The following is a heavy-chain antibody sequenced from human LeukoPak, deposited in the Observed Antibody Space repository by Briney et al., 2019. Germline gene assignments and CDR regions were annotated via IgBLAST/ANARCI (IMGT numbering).Heavy chain of an antibody. V-gene: IGHV3-7*01. CDR3: AREGDIVSVPTAWRFDP. CDR1: GFTFNKYW. J-gene: IGHJ5*02. D-gene: IGHD2-2*01. Sequence: GGSLRLSCAASGFTFNKYWMSWVRQAPGKGLEWVANIKKDGSEKYYVDSVKGRFTISRDNAKNSLYLQMNSLRAEDTAVYYCAREGDIVSVPTAWRFDPWGQGTLVTVSS. CDR2: IKKDGSEK.